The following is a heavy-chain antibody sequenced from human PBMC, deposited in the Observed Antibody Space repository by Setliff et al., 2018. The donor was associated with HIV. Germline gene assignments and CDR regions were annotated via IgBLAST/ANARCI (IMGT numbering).Heavy chain of an antibody. CDR1: GFTFSSYA. CDR2: ISYDGSNK. Sequence: LRLSCAASGFTFSSYAMHWVRQAPGKGLEWVAVISYDGSNKYYADSVKGRFTISRDNSKNTLYLQMNSLRAEDTAVYYCARVAAAGHSGYWGQGTLVTVSS. V-gene: IGHV3-30-3*01. J-gene: IGHJ4*02. CDR3: ARVAAAGHSGY. D-gene: IGHD6-13*01.